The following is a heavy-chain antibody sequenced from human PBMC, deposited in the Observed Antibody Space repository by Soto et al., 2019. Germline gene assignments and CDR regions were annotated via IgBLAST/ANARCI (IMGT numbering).Heavy chain of an antibody. CDR2: IIPILGIA. V-gene: IGHV1-69*02. CDR1: GGTFSSYT. J-gene: IGHJ6*02. D-gene: IGHD3-10*01. CDR3: AILWFLNCYYYGMDV. Sequence: ASVKVSCKASGGTFSSYTISWVRQAPGQGLEWMGRIIPILGIANYAQKFQGRVTITADKSTSTAYMELSSLRSEDTAVYYCAILWFLNCYYYGMDVWGQGTPVTVSS.